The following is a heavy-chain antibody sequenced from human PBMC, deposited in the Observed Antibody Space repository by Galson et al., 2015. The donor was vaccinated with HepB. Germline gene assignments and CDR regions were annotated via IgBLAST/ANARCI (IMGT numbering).Heavy chain of an antibody. CDR3: AGDRGGWGFDS. D-gene: IGHD4-23*01. CDR1: GLSFSTYT. CDR2: IGTGGAI. J-gene: IGHJ4*02. Sequence: SLRLSCAASGLSFSTYTINWVRQAPGKGLERVSFIGTGGAIYYADSVKGRFTISRDTAKNSVFLQMNSLRDEDTAVYYCAGDRGGWGFDSWGQGTLVTVSS. V-gene: IGHV3-48*02.